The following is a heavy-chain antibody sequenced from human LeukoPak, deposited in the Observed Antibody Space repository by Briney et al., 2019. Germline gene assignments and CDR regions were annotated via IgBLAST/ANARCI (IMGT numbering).Heavy chain of an antibody. CDR1: GYTFTSYY. CDR2: INPSGGST. Sequence: ASVKVSCKASGYTFTSYYMHWVRQAPGQGLEWMGMINPSGGSTSYAQKFQGRVTMTRDMSTSTVYMELSSLRSEDTAVYYCARGRLPGSGCYFDWLLDPNYYYYMDVWGKGTTVTVSS. D-gene: IGHD3-9*01. CDR3: ARGRLPGSGCYFDWLLDPNYYYYMDV. J-gene: IGHJ6*03. V-gene: IGHV1-46*01.